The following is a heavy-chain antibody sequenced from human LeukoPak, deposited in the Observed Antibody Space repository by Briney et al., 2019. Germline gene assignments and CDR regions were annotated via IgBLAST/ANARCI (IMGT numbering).Heavy chain of an antibody. J-gene: IGHJ1*01. Sequence: GSLRLSCAAVGFTFSNYAMHEVGQAPGKGLEWVAVISYDGSNKYYADSVKGRFTISRDNSKNTLYLQMNSLRAEDTAVYYCARDLSCGWPAEYCQHWGQGTLVTVSS. V-gene: IGHV3-30-3*01. CDR1: GFTFSNYA. D-gene: IGHD6-19*01. CDR2: ISYDGSNK. CDR3: ARDLSCGWPAEYCQH.